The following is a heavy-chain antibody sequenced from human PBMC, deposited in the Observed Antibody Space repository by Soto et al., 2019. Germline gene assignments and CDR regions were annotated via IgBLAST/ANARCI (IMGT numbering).Heavy chain of an antibody. D-gene: IGHD6-13*01. CDR3: ASSHAGAHITAAVH. V-gene: IGHV4-30-2*01. CDR1: GGPISSGGYS. J-gene: IGHJ4*02. CDR2: IYHSGST. Sequence: QLQLQESGSGLVKPSQTLSLTCAVSGGPISSGGYSWSWIRQPPGKGLEWIGYIYHSGSTYYNPSLKSRVTLSVDRSKNQFSLKLSSVTAADTAVYYCASSHAGAHITAAVHWGQGTLVTVSS.